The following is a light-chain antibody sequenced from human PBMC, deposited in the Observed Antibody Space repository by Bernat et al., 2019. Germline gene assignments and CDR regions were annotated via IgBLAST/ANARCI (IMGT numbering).Light chain of an antibody. V-gene: IGLV2-8*01. CDR1: SSDVGGYNY. CDR3: SSYEGSNNLV. J-gene: IGLJ2*01. CDR2: EVS. Sequence: QSALTQPPSASVSPGQSVTISCTGTSSDVGGYNYVSWYQQHTGKAPKLMIFEVSKRPSGVPDRFSGSKSGNTASLTVSGLQAEDEADYFCSSYEGSNNLVFGGGTKLTVL.